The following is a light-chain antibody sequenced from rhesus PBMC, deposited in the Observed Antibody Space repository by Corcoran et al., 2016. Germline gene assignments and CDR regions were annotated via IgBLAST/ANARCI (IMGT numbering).Light chain of an antibody. CDR1: QSLLSSNGYNY. V-gene: IGKV2-60*01. CDR3: MQTLQTPRT. J-gene: IGKJ1*01. CDR2: YGS. Sequence: DIVMTQTPLSLPVTLGEPASISCRSSQSLLSSNGYNYLNWYLQKPGQSPKLLIYYGSNRASGVPDRFSGSGSGTDFTLKISRVEAEDVGVYYCMQTLQTPRTFGQGTKVEIK.